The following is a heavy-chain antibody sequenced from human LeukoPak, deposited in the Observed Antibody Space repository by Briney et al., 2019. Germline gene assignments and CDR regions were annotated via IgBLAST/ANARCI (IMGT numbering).Heavy chain of an antibody. Sequence: PGRSLRLSCAASGFTFDDYAMHWVRQAPGKGLEWVSGISWNSGSIGYADSVKGRFTISRDNAKNSLYLQMNSLRAEDMALYYCASQKLGYCSGGSCYGDAFDIWGQRTMVTVSS. CDR3: ASQKLGYCSGGSCYGDAFDI. CDR2: ISWNSGSI. V-gene: IGHV3-9*03. D-gene: IGHD2-15*01. J-gene: IGHJ3*02. CDR1: GFTFDDYA.